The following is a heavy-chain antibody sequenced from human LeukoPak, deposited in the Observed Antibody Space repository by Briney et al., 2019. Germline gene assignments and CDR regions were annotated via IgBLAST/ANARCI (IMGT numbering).Heavy chain of an antibody. D-gene: IGHD1-26*01. V-gene: IGHV3-48*04. CDR1: GFIFSTYN. CDR3: ARDKRGAGEKGWVGP. Sequence: GGCLRLSCAAPGFIFSTYNMNWVRQAPGKGLEWILYISSSGSTSYYADSVKGRFTISRDNAKNSRYLPMNSLRVEDTAVYYRARDKRGAGEKGWVGPSGHGMLVTVSS. CDR2: ISSSGSTS. J-gene: IGHJ5*02.